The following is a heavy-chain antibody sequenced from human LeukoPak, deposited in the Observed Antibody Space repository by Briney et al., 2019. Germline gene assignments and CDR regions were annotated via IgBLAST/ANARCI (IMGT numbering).Heavy chain of an antibody. V-gene: IGHV4-34*01. J-gene: IGHJ4*02. CDR3: ASSIYRSSSLDY. Sequence: PSETLSLTCAVYGGSFSGYYWSWIRQPPGKGLEWIGEINHSGSTNYNPSLKSRVTISVDTSKNQFSLKLSSVTAADTAVYYCASSIYRSSSLDYWGQGTLVTVSS. D-gene: IGHD6-13*01. CDR2: INHSGST. CDR1: GGSFSGYY.